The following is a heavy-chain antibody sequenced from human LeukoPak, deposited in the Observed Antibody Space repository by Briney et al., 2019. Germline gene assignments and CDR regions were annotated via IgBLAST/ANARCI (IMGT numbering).Heavy chain of an antibody. CDR1: GGSISSYY. J-gene: IGHJ4*02. CDR3: ARYGDLYYFDY. V-gene: IGHV4-59*01. CDR2: IYYSGST. D-gene: IGHD4-17*01. Sequence: SETLSLTCTVSGGSISSYYWSWIRQPPGKGLEWIGYIYYSGSTNYNPSLKSRVTILVDTSKNQFSLKLSSVTAADTAVYYCARYGDLYYFDYWGQGTLVTVSS.